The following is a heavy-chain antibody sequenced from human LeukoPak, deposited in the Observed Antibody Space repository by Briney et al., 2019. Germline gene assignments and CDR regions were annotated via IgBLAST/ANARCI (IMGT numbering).Heavy chain of an antibody. Sequence: GGSLRLSCAASGVTLSSYAMSWARQAPGKGLEWVSGISSSGSGGNTYYADSVKGRFTTSRDNSKNTLYLQMNSLRAEDTAVYYCANGYGEYQLLPLGYWGQGTLVTVSS. CDR2: ISSSGSGGNT. D-gene: IGHD2-2*01. J-gene: IGHJ4*02. CDR1: GVTLSSYA. CDR3: ANGYGEYQLLPLGY. V-gene: IGHV3-23*01.